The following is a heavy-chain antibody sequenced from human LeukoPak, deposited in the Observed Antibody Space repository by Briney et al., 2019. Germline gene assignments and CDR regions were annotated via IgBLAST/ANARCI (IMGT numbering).Heavy chain of an antibody. CDR1: GFTFSYYS. D-gene: IGHD5-12*01. Sequence: GGSLRLSCVASGFTFSYYSMNWVRQAPGKGLEWVSYINSISGEIRYADSVKGRFTISRDDAKNSLYLQMNSLRDEDTAVYYCARDHGYAFHYWGQGTLVTVSS. CDR3: ARDHGYAFHY. CDR2: INSISGEI. V-gene: IGHV3-48*02. J-gene: IGHJ4*02.